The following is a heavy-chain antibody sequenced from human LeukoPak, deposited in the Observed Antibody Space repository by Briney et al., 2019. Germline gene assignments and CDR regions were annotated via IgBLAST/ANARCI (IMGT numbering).Heavy chain of an antibody. V-gene: IGHV6-1*01. CDR2: TYYRSKWYN. J-gene: IGHJ6*02. D-gene: IGHD1-1*01. CDR3: ARDAWLEPSYYYYGMDV. CDR1: GDSVSSNSAA. Sequence: SQTLSLTCAISGDSVSSNSAAWNWIRQSPSRGLEWLGRTYYRSKWYNDYAVSVKSRITINPDTSKNQSSLQLNSVTPEDTAVYYCARDAWLEPSYYYYGMDVWGQGTTVTVSS.